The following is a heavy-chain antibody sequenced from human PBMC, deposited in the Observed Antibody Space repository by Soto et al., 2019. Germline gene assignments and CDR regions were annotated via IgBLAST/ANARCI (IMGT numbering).Heavy chain of an antibody. CDR3: ARKPRYYNGMDV. J-gene: IGHJ6*02. CDR2: IYPNDSDK. Sequence: LKISCKTSGYTFTTFWIGWVRQRPGKGLEWMGIIYPNDSDKRYNPSFQGQVTMSVDQSTTTAYLQWSYLKASDTAMYYCARKPRYYNGMDVWGQGTTVTVSS. V-gene: IGHV5-51*01. CDR1: GYTFTTFW.